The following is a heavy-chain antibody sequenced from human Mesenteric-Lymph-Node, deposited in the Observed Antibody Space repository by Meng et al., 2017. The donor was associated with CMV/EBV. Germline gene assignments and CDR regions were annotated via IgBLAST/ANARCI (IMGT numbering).Heavy chain of an antibody. V-gene: IGHV4-30-2*01. CDR3: ARGDLTTVIDY. J-gene: IGHJ4*02. Sequence: CAASGGSISSGGYSWSWIRQPPGKGLEWIRYIYHSGSTYYNPSLKSRVTISVDRSKNQFFLKLSSVTAADTAVYYCARGDLTTVIDYWGQGTLVTVSS. D-gene: IGHD4-17*01. CDR2: IYHSGST. CDR1: GGSISSGGYS.